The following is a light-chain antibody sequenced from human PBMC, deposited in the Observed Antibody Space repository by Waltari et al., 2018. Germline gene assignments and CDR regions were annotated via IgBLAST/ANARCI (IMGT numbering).Light chain of an antibody. V-gene: IGLV4-69*02. CDR2: VNSDGSH. CDR3: ETGGHGTWV. J-gene: IGLJ3*02. Sequence: QLVLTQSPSDSASLGASVKLTCTLDSGHSSNIVAWLQQHPAKGPRYLMKVNSDGSHSKGDEIPDRFSGSSSGAERYLTISSVQSEDEADYYCETGGHGTWVFGGGTKLTVL. CDR1: SGHSSNI.